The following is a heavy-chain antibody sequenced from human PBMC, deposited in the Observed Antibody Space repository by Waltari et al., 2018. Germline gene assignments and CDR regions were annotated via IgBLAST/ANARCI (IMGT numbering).Heavy chain of an antibody. CDR3: AKSSGSYYEVFDY. Sequence: EVRLVESGGGLVQPGGSLRLSCAASGLAFANYGMSWVRQAPGKGLECVSSISGSGGTTYYADSVKGRFTMSKDNSKNTLFLQMNSLRVDDTADYYCAKSSGSYYEVFDYWGRGTLVTVSS. J-gene: IGHJ4*02. CDR2: ISGSGGTT. V-gene: IGHV3-23*04. D-gene: IGHD1-26*01. CDR1: GLAFANYG.